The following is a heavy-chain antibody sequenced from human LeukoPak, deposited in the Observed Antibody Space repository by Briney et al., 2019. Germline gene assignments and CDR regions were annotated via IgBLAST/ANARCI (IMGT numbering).Heavy chain of an antibody. V-gene: IGHV3-33*07. J-gene: IGHJ6*03. CDR2: IREDGRKK. D-gene: IGHD4-17*01. CDR1: GVTFSRYG. Sequence: GGSLRLSCAGAGVTFSRYGKDWGRQGPGKGGGGVGVIREDGRKKKYAESGKGGFTISRDNSKNTLYLQMNSLRAEDTAVYYCNADYGDYRSYYYYYMDVWGKGTTVTVSS. CDR3: NADYGDYRSYYYYYMDV.